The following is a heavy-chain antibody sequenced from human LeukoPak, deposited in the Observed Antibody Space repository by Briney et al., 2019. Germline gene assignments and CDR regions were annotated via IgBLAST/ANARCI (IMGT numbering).Heavy chain of an antibody. J-gene: IGHJ3*02. D-gene: IGHD5-24*01. CDR2: ISGGGVST. Sequence: AGGSLRLSCAASGFTFSSYAMSWVRQAPGKGLEWVSVISGGGVSTYYADSVKGRFTISRDNSKNTLYLHMNSLRADDTAVYYCAKDRRDAFLGDAFDIWGQGTMVTVSS. CDR3: AKDRRDAFLGDAFDI. V-gene: IGHV3-23*01. CDR1: GFTFSSYA.